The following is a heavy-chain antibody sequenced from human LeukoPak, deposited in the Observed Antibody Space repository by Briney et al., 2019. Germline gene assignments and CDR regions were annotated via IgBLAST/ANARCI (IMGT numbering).Heavy chain of an antibody. CDR3: ARQRGGQYEDAFDI. V-gene: IGHV1-46*01. D-gene: IGHD2-8*01. J-gene: IGHJ3*02. Sequence: GGSLRLSCAASGFTFSSDGMHWVRQAPGQGLEWMGIINPSGGTTIYAQKFQGRVTMTRDTSTSTVYMELSSLRSEDTAVYYCARQRGGQYEDAFDIWGQGTVVTVSS. CDR2: INPSGGTT. CDR1: GFTFSSDG.